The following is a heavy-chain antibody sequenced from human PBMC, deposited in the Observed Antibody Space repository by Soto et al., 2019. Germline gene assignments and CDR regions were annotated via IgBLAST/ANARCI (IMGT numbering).Heavy chain of an antibody. Sequence: SETLSLTCTVSGGSISSYYWSWIRQPPGKGLEWIGYIYYSGSTNYNPSLKSRVTISVDTSKNQFSLKLNSMTAADTAVYYCTTLTMIVVHLDNWGPGTLVTVSS. CDR3: TTLTMIVVHLDN. CDR1: GGSISSYY. J-gene: IGHJ4*02. CDR2: IYYSGST. V-gene: IGHV4-59*08. D-gene: IGHD3-22*01.